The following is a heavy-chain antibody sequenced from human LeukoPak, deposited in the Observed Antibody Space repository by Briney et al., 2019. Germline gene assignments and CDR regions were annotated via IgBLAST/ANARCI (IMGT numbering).Heavy chain of an antibody. CDR2: IYYSGST. D-gene: IGHD2-2*01. J-gene: IGHJ4*02. CDR1: GGSISSSSYY. Sequence: KASETLSLTCTVSGGSISSSSYYCGWIRQPPGKGLEWIGSIYYSGSTYYNPSLKSRVTISVDTSKNQFSLKLSSVTAADTAVYYCARESAPHIAVVPAAMATDYWGQGTLVTVSS. V-gene: IGHV4-39*02. CDR3: ARESAPHIAVVPAAMATDY.